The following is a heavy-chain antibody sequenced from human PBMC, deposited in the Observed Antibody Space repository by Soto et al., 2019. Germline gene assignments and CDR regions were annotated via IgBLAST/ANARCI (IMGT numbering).Heavy chain of an antibody. D-gene: IGHD6-13*01. CDR3: VTDSEANLSSS. V-gene: IGHV1-69*01. CDR1: GGTFSSYR. J-gene: IGHJ4*02. CDR2: IVPIRRAA. Sequence: QVQLVQSGAEVKKTGSSVRVSCKASGGTFSSYRLNWLRQAPGHGLEWVGGIVPIRRAAEYAQGFQGRVTITADETPRTSSREPRSLQSLDTAVYSCVTDSEANLSSSWGQRTLVTVSS.